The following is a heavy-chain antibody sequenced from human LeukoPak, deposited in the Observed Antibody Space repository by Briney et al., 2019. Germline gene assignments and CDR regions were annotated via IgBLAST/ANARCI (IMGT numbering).Heavy chain of an antibody. CDR2: ISGSGGST. CDR1: GFTFSSYA. J-gene: IGHJ4*02. CDR3: ARDEVGAPPIDY. Sequence: GGSLRLSCAASGFTFSSYAMSWVRQAPGKGLEWVSAISGSGGSTYYADSVKGRFTISRDNSKNTLYLHMNSLRAEDTAVYYCARDEVGAPPIDYWGQGTLVTVSS. D-gene: IGHD1-26*01. V-gene: IGHV3-23*01.